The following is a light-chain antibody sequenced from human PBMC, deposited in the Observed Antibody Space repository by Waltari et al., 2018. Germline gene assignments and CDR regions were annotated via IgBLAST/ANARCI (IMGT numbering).Light chain of an antibody. J-gene: IGLJ2*01. CDR3: SSQSSNDVVL. V-gene: IGLV2-14*01. CDR1: SNDVGGYNS. CDR2: DVS. Sequence: QSALTQPAYVSGSPGQSVTIFCAGTSNDVGGYNSVSWYQGHPGQAPRVIIYDVSDRPSGVSDRFSGSKSGNTASLTISGLQAEDEADYYCSSQSSNDVVLFGGVTKLTVL.